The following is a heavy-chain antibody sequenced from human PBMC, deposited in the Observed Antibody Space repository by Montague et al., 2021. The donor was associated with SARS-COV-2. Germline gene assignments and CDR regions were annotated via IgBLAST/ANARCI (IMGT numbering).Heavy chain of an antibody. CDR3: ARERGRGVDYFDP. J-gene: IGHJ5*02. CDR2: INHGGTA. V-gene: IGHV4-34*01. D-gene: IGHD4-11*01. CDR1: GGSFSGYF. Sequence: SETLSLTCAVYGGSFSGYFWSWTRQTPGRGLEWIGEINHGGTADYNPSLKSRVTLSVDTSKAQFSLILTSVTAADTAVYYCARERGRGVDYFDPWGQGTLVTVSS.